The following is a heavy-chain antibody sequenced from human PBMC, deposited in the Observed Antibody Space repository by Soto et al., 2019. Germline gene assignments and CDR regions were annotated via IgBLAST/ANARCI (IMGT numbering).Heavy chain of an antibody. V-gene: IGHV1-8*01. Sequence: ASVKVSCKASGYTFTSYDINWVRQATGQGLEWMGWMNPNSGNTGYAQKFQGRVTMTRNTSISTAYMELSSLRSEDTAVYYCARGRYSSSWYSFPRLGYWGQGTLVTVSS. D-gene: IGHD6-13*01. CDR1: GYTFTSYD. CDR2: MNPNSGNT. CDR3: ARGRYSSSWYSFPRLGY. J-gene: IGHJ4*02.